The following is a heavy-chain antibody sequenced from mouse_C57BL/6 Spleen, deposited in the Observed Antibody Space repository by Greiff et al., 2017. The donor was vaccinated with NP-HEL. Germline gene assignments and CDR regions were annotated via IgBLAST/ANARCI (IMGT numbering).Heavy chain of an antibody. D-gene: IGHD1-1*01. Sequence: EVQVVESGGDLVKPGGSLKLSCAASGFTFSSYGMSWVRQTPDKRLEWVATISSGGSYTYYPDSVKGRFTISRDNAKNTLYLQMSSLKSEDTAMYYCARPYYYGSSYEAWFAYWGQGTLVTVSA. CDR3: ARPYYYGSSYEAWFAY. CDR1: GFTFSSYG. J-gene: IGHJ3*01. CDR2: ISSGGSYT. V-gene: IGHV5-6*01.